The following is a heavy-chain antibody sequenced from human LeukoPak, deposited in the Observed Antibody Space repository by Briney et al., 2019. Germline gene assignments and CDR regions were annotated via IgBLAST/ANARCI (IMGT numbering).Heavy chain of an antibody. D-gene: IGHD2-15*01. J-gene: IGHJ5*02. CDR1: GFTFSSYA. V-gene: IGHV3-23*01. Sequence: PGGSLRLSCAASGFTFSSYAMSWVRQAPGKGLEWVSAISGSGGSTYYADSVKGRFTISRDNSKNTLYLQMNSLRAEDTAVYYCAVTSDAFKCSGGSCYSNWFDPWGQGTLVTVSS. CDR2: ISGSGGST. CDR3: AVTSDAFKCSGGSCYSNWFDP.